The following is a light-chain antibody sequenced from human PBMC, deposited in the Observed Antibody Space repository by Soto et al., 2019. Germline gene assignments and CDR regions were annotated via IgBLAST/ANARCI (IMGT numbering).Light chain of an antibody. CDR1: SSDVGGYKS. V-gene: IGLV2-11*01. CDR3: CSYAGSYSPDV. CDR2: DVT. Sequence: QSALTQPRSVSGSPGQSVTISCAGTSSDVGGYKSVSWYQQHLGKAPKLIIYDVTKRPSGVPDRFSGSKSGNTASLTISGLQAEDEADYYCCSYAGSYSPDVFGTGTKLTVL. J-gene: IGLJ1*01.